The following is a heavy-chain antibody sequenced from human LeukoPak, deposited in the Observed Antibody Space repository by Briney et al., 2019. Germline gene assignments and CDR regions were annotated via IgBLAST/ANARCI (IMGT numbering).Heavy chain of an antibody. Sequence: SETLSLTCTVSGGSISSYYWSWVRQPPGKGLEWIGYIYYSGSTNYNPSLKSRVTISVDTSKNQFSLKLSSVTAADTAVYYCARVSGYDWESFYDYWGQGTLVTVSS. CDR2: IYYSGST. CDR1: GGSISSYY. CDR3: ARVSGYDWESFYDY. V-gene: IGHV4-59*01. D-gene: IGHD5-12*01. J-gene: IGHJ4*02.